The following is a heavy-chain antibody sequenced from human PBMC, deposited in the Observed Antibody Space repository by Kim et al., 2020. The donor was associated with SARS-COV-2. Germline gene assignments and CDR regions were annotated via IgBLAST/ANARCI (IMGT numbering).Heavy chain of an antibody. D-gene: IGHD2-2*01. CDR2: INHSGST. CDR1: GGSFSGYY. J-gene: IGHJ5*02. V-gene: IGHV4-34*01. Sequence: SETLSLTCAVYGGSFSGYYWSWIRQPPGKGLEWIGEINHSGSTNYNPSLKSRVTISVDTSKNQFSLKLSSVTAADTAVYYCARRTLGSVVVVPAAMISWWFDPWGQGTLVTVSS. CDR3: ARRTLGSVVVVPAAMISWWFDP.